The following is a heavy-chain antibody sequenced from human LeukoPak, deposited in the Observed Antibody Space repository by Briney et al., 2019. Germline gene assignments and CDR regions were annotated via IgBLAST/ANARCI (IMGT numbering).Heavy chain of an antibody. CDR2: IKGDGSKR. D-gene: IGHD2-2*01. V-gene: IGHV3-7*01. CDR1: GFRFSTYW. Sequence: GGSLRLSCAASGFRFSTYWMSWVRQAPGKGLEWVADIKGDGSKRYYVDSMKGRFTITRDNAKNSLYLEMNSLRAEDTTVYYCAKDSSEEGFDYWGQGTLVTVSS. CDR3: AKDSSEEGFDY. J-gene: IGHJ4*02.